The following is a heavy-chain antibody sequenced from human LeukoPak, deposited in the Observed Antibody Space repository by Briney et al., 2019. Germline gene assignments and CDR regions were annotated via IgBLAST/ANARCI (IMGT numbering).Heavy chain of an antibody. CDR3: AKDQAAAAFDC. Sequence: PGGSLRLSCAASGFTFSSYAMYWVRQAPGKGLEWVAVISYDGSDKFYADSVKGRFTISRDSSKNTLYLQINSLRPEDTAVYYCAKDQAAAAFDCWGQGTLVIVSS. CDR2: ISYDGSDK. CDR1: GFTFSSYA. D-gene: IGHD6-25*01. V-gene: IGHV3-30*04. J-gene: IGHJ4*02.